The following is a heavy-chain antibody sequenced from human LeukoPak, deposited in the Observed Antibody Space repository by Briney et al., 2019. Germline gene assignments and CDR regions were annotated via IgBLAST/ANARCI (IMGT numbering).Heavy chain of an antibody. CDR3: ASGGVVITDHSYYYYGMDV. CDR1: GGTFSSYA. D-gene: IGHD3-22*01. V-gene: IGHV1-69*04. CDR2: ILPIFGIA. J-gene: IGHJ6*02. Sequence: SVKVSCKASGGTFSSYAISWVRQAPGQGLEWMGRILPIFGIANYAQKFQGRVTITADKSTSTAYMELSSLRSEDTAVYYCASGGVVITDHSYYYYGMDVWGQGTTVTVSS.